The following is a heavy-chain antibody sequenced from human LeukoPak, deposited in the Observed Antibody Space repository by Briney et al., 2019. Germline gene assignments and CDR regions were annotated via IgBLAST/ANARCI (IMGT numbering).Heavy chain of an antibody. V-gene: IGHV1-18*01. J-gene: IGHJ4*02. CDR2: INAYNDNT. Sequence: ASVKVSCTASGYTFTSYGISWVRQAPGQGLEWMGWINAYNDNTNYAQKFQGRVTMTTDTSTSTAYMELRSLRSDDTAVFYCARSAVAAVLFDYWGQGTLVTVSS. CDR3: ARSAVAAVLFDY. CDR1: GYTFTSYG. D-gene: IGHD6-19*01.